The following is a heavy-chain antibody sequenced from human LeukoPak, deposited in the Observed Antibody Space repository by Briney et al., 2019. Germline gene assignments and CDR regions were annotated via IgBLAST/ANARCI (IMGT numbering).Heavy chain of an antibody. CDR2: ISYDGSNK. Sequence: PGRSLRLSCAASGFTFSSYGMHWVRQAPGKGLEWVAVISYDGSNKYYADSVKGRFTISRDNSKNTLYLQMNSLRAEDTAVYYCXXXXXXXXXXXXNSAFDIWGQGTMVTVSS. V-gene: IGHV3-30*03. J-gene: IGHJ3*02. CDR3: XXXXXXXXXXXXNSAFDI. CDR1: GFTFSSYG.